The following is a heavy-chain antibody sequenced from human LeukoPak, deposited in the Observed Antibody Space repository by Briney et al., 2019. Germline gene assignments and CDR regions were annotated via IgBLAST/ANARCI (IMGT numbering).Heavy chain of an antibody. V-gene: IGHV3-33*01. D-gene: IGHD3-10*01. Sequence: GRSLRLSCAASGFTFSTCGMHWVRQAPGKGLEWVAVIWYDGSNKYYADSVKGRFTISRDNSKNTLYLQMNSLRAEDTAVYYCAREITMAPPGCMDVWGQGTTVTVSS. CDR1: GFTFSTCG. CDR2: IWYDGSNK. CDR3: AREITMAPPGCMDV. J-gene: IGHJ6*02.